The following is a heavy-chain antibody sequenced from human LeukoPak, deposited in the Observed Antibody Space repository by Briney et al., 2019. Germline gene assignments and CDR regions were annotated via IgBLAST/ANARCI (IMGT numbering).Heavy chain of an antibody. J-gene: IGHJ4*02. D-gene: IGHD3-9*01. CDR2: ISGSGGST. V-gene: IGHV3-23*01. Sequence: GGSLRLSCAASGFTFSSYAMSWVRQAPGKGLEWVSAISGSGGSTYYADSVKGRFTISRDNSKNTLYLQMNSLRAEDTAVYYCAIDGYDILTGYGGDWGQGTLVTVSS. CDR3: AIDGYDILTGYGGD. CDR1: GFTFSSYA.